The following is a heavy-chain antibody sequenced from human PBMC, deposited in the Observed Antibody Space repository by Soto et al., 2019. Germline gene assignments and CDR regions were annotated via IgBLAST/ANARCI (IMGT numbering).Heavy chain of an antibody. V-gene: IGHV3-23*01. Sequence: PGGSLRLSCAASRFPFSSYAMIWVRQAPGKGLEWVSAISGSGGSTYYADSVKGRFTISRDTSKNTLYLKMNSLRAQDTAVYYCARALDFWSAYFDYCGQGYLVTVSS. CDR3: ARALDFWSAYFDY. CDR1: RFPFSSYA. CDR2: ISGSGGST. J-gene: IGHJ4*02. D-gene: IGHD3-3*01.